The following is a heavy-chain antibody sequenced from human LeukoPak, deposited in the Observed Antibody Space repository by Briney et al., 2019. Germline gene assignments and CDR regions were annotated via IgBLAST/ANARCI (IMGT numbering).Heavy chain of an antibody. D-gene: IGHD6-6*01. CDR3: AREHSSSSGKVFDY. J-gene: IGHJ4*02. Sequence: ASVKVSCKASGYTFHGYYMHWVRQAPGQGLEWMGWINPNSGGTNYAQKFQGRVTMTRDTSISTAYMELSRLRSDDTAVYYCAREHSSSSGKVFDYWGQGTLVTVSS. CDR1: GYTFHGYY. CDR2: INPNSGGT. V-gene: IGHV1-2*02.